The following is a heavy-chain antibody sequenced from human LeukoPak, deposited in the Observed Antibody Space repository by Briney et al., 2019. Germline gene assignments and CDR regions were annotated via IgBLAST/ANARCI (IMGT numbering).Heavy chain of an antibody. D-gene: IGHD3-10*01. CDR2: ISSSGSTI. V-gene: IGHV3-11*01. CDR3: ASPSYYYGSGSYYDV. CDR1: GFTFSDYY. J-gene: IGHJ6*02. Sequence: GGSLRLSCAASGFTFSDYYMSWIRQAPGKGLEWVSYISSSGSTIYYADSVKGRFTISRDNAKNSLYLQMNSLRAEDTAVYYCASPSYYYGSGSYYDVWGQGTTVTVSS.